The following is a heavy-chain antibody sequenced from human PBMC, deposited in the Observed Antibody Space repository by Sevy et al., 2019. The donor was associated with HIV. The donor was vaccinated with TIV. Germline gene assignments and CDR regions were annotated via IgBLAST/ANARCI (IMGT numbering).Heavy chain of an antibody. Sequence: SETLSLTCAVSGYSISSGYYWGWIRQPPGTGLEWIGSIYHSGSTYYNPSLKSRVTISVDTSKNQFSLKLSSVTAADTAVYYCARGYDFWSGSYYYGMDVWGQGTTVTVSS. CDR3: ARGYDFWSGSYYYGMDV. CDR1: GYSISSGYY. J-gene: IGHJ6*02. V-gene: IGHV4-38-2*01. D-gene: IGHD3-3*01. CDR2: IYHSGST.